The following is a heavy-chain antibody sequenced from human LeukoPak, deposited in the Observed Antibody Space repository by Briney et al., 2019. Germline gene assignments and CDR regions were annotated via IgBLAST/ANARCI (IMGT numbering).Heavy chain of an antibody. D-gene: IGHD2-2*01. J-gene: IGHJ3*02. CDR2: INPNSGGT. V-gene: IGHV1-2*02. CDR3: ARVQEYCSSTSCFPLGAFDI. CDR1: GYTFTGYY. Sequence: ASVKVSCKASGYTFTGYYMHRVRQAPGQGLEWMGWINPNSGGTNYAQKFQGRVTMTRDTSISTAYMELSRLRSDDTAVYYCARVQEYCSSTSCFPLGAFDIWGQGTMVTVSS.